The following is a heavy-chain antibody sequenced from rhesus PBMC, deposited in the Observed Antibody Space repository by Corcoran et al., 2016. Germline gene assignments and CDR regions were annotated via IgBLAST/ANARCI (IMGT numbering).Heavy chain of an antibody. J-gene: IGHJ4*01. CDR3: ARHTVAATHFDY. Sequence: QVTLKESGPALVKPTQTLTLTCTFSGFSLSTSGMGVGWIRQPSRKTLEWLAHIYWNDDKYYRTSLKSRLTSAKDTSKNQVVLTMTNMDPVDTATFYCARHTVAATHFDYWGQGVLVTVSS. D-gene: IGHD4-29*01. CDR1: GFSLSTSGMG. CDR2: IYWNDDK. V-gene: IGHV2-1*01.